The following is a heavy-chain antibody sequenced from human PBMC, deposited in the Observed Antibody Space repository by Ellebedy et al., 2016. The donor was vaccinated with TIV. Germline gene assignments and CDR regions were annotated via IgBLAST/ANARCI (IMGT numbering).Heavy chain of an antibody. CDR3: ARNPPTYNWVDS. Sequence: PSETLSLTCTVSGGSLSRSSYYWGWFRQPPGKGLEWIGNIYYSGDTDYNPSLKSRVTMSVDTSKNHFSLNLRSVTAADTAVYYYARNPPTYNWVDSWGQGTLVTVSS. CDR2: IYYSGDT. J-gene: IGHJ5*01. V-gene: IGHV4-39*01. CDR1: GGSLSRSSYY.